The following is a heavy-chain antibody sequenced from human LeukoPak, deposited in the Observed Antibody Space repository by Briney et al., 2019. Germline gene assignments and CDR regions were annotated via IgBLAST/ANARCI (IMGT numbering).Heavy chain of an antibody. V-gene: IGHV3-23*01. D-gene: IGHD2-2*01. CDR2: ISGNGGST. J-gene: IGHJ4*02. Sequence: GGSLRLSCAASRFTFNNYAMSWVRQAPGKGLEWVSTISGNGGSTYYSDSVKGRFTISRDNSKNTLFLQMNSLRAEDTAVYYCAKADCSASSCQTQDYWGQGTLVTVSS. CDR1: RFTFNNYA. CDR3: AKADCSASSCQTQDY.